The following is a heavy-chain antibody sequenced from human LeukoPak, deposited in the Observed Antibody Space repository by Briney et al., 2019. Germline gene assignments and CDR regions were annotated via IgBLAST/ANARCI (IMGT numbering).Heavy chain of an antibody. J-gene: IGHJ4*02. CDR2: ISWDGGST. D-gene: IGHD3-10*01. CDR1: GFTFDDYA. V-gene: IGHV3-43D*03. CDR3: AKDMAAYYYSSGNIDY. Sequence: RSGGSLRLSCAASGFTFDDYAMHWVRQAPGKGLELVSLISWDGGSTYYADSVKGRFTISRDNSKNSLYLQMNSLRAEDTALYYCAKDMAAYYYSSGNIDYWGQGTLVTVSS.